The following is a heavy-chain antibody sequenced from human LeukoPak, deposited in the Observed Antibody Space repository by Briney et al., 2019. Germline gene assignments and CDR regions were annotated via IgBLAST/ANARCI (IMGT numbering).Heavy chain of an antibody. CDR1: GGTFISYA. CDR2: VIPIFGTA. V-gene: IGHV1-69*05. J-gene: IGHJ5*02. Sequence: GASXKVSCKASGGTFISYAISWVRQAPGQGLEWMGRVIPIFGTANYAQKFQGRVTITTDESTSTAYMELSSLRSEDTAVYYCARDHRDFWSGPNWFDPWGQGTLVTVSS. CDR3: ARDHRDFWSGPNWFDP. D-gene: IGHD3-3*01.